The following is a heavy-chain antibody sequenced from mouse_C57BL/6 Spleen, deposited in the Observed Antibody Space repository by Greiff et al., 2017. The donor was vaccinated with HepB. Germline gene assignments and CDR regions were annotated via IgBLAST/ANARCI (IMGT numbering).Heavy chain of an antibody. CDR3: ARSPAQATYYFDY. Sequence: VKLMESGPELVKPGASVKISCKASGYAFSSSWMNWVKQRPGKGLEWIGRIYPGDGDTNYNGKFKGKATLTADKSSSTAYMQLSSLTSEDSAVYFCARSPAQATYYFDYWGQGTTLTVSS. V-gene: IGHV1-82*01. J-gene: IGHJ2*01. D-gene: IGHD3-2*02. CDR2: IYPGDGDT. CDR1: GYAFSSSW.